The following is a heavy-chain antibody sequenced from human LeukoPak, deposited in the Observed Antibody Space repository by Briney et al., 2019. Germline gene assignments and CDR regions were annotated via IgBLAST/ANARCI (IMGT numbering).Heavy chain of an antibody. V-gene: IGHV3-23*01. Sequence: PGGSLRLSCAASGFTFSSYAMTWVRQAPGKGLQWVSAVSGSGAHTYYADSVKGRFTISRDNAKNSLYLQMNSLRAEDTAVYYCARAKSGSYSFDYWGQGTLVTVSS. J-gene: IGHJ4*02. CDR3: ARAKSGSYSFDY. CDR1: GFTFSSYA. D-gene: IGHD1-26*01. CDR2: VSGSGAHT.